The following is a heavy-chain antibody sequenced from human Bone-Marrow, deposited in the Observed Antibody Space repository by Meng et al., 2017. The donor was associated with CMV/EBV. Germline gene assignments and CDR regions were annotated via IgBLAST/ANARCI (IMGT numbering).Heavy chain of an antibody. CDR3: ARDHGDY. CDR1: GYTFTSYD. J-gene: IGHJ4*02. CDR2: INPNSGGT. Sequence: ASVKVSCKASGYTFTSYDINWVRQATGQGLEWMGWINPNSGGTNYAQKFQGRVTMTRDTSISTAYMELSRLRSDDTAVYYCARDHGDYCGQGTLVTVSS. V-gene: IGHV1-2*02.